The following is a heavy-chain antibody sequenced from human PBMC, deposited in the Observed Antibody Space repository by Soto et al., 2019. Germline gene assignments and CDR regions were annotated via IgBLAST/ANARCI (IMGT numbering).Heavy chain of an antibody. J-gene: IGHJ4*02. CDR1: GFVFNMYW. CDR3: VRGPRPSSVGTGAF. Sequence: EVQLVQSGGGLVQPGGSVRLSCAASGFVFNMYWMHWVRQAPGKGLEWVSRISDDGSRIHYADSVKGRFSISRDNAQNILFLEMTALRDADAAVYYCVRGPRPSSVGTGAFWGQGSPVTVSS. CDR2: ISDDGSRI. V-gene: IGHV3-74*01. D-gene: IGHD3-10*01.